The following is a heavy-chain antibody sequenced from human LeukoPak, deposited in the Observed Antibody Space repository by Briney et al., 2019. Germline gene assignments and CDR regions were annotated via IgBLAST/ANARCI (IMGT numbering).Heavy chain of an antibody. Sequence: GGSLSLSCAASGFTFSSFAMTWVRQAPGKGLEWVSTITGSDDKTYHADSVKGRFTISRDYSKNTLRLQMNSLRVEDTAIYYCAKGPHVGSGYHPDYWGQGTLVTVPS. CDR1: GFTFSSFA. CDR2: ITGSDDKT. V-gene: IGHV3-23*01. J-gene: IGHJ4*02. D-gene: IGHD3-22*01. CDR3: AKGPHVGSGYHPDY.